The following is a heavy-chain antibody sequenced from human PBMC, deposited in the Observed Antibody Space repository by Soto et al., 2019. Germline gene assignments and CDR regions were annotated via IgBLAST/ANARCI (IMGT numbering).Heavy chain of an antibody. CDR3: ARDPGTTY. V-gene: IGHV3-48*01. J-gene: IGHJ4*02. CDR2: ISSSSSTI. D-gene: IGHD1-7*01. CDR1: GFTFSSYS. Sequence: PGGSLRLSCAASGFTFSSYSMNWVRQAPGKGLEWVSYISSSSSTIYYADSVKGRFTISRDNAKNSLYLQMNSLRAEDTAVYYCARDPGTTYWGQGTLVTVSS.